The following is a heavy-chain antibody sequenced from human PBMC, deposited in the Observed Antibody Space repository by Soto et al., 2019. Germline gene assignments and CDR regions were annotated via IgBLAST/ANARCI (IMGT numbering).Heavy chain of an antibody. CDR2: IYYSGST. J-gene: IGHJ4*02. V-gene: IGHV4-30-4*01. D-gene: IGHD3-22*01. CDR3: ARDRYYDSSGYDY. Sequence: SETLSLTCTVSGGSISSGDYYWSWIRQPPGKGLEWIGYIYYSGSTYYNPSLKSRVTISVDTSENQFSLKLSSVTAADTAVYYCARDRYYDSSGYDYWGQGTLVTVSS. CDR1: GGSISSGDYY.